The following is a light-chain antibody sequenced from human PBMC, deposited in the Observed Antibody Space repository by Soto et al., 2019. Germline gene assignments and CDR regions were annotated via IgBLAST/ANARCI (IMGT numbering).Light chain of an antibody. CDR3: QQYNSYWT. J-gene: IGKJ1*01. CDR1: QSISSY. Sequence: DIQMTQSPSSLSASVVDRVTITFRASQSISSYLNWYQQKPGKAPKLLIYAASSLQSGVPSRFSGSGSGTEFTLTISSLQPDDFATYYCQQYNSYWTFGQGTKVDI. CDR2: AAS. V-gene: IGKV1-39*01.